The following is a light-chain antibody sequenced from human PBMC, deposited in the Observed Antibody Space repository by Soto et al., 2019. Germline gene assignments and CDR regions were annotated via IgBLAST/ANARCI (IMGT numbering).Light chain of an antibody. CDR2: EVS. J-gene: IGLJ1*01. CDR1: SSDVGAYDL. Sequence: QSALTQPASVSGSPGQSIAISCTGTSSDVGAYDLVSWYQQHPDKAPKLLIYEVSNRPSGVSDRFSGSKSVNTATLTISGLQAEDEADYYCSSHTTSNTRVFGTGTKVTVL. V-gene: IGLV2-14*03. CDR3: SSHTTSNTRV.